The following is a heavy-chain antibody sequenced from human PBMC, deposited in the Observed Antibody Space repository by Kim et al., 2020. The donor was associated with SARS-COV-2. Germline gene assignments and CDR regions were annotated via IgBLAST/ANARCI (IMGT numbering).Heavy chain of an antibody. Sequence: SETLSLTCTVSGGSISSYYWSWIRQPPGRGLEWIGYISYSGSTSYNPSLKSRVTISVDTSKNQFSLNLSSVTAADTAVYYCARGDYYNSGSYYDWFDPWGQGTLVTVSS. V-gene: IGHV4-59*01. CDR2: ISYSGST. D-gene: IGHD3-10*01. CDR3: ARGDYYNSGSYYDWFDP. J-gene: IGHJ5*02. CDR1: GGSISSYY.